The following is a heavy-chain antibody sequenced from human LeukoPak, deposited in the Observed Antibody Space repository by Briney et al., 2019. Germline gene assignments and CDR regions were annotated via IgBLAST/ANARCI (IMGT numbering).Heavy chain of an antibody. CDR1: RFTFSDYY. CDR3: ARGYGSGWPFDY. Sequence: GGSLRLSCAASRFTFSDYYMSWIRQAPGKGLEWVSCISGGGSTKYYADSVKGRFTVSRDNAKNSLYLQMNSLRAEDTAVYYCARGYGSGWPFDYWGQGTLVTVSS. CDR2: ISGGGSTK. V-gene: IGHV3-11*04. D-gene: IGHD6-19*01. J-gene: IGHJ4*02.